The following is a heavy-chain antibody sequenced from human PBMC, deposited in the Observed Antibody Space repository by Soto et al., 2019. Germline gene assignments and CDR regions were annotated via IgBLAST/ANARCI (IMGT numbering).Heavy chain of an antibody. Sequence: PSETLSLTCTVSGGSISSYYWSWIRQPPGKGLEWIGYIYYSGSPNYNPSLKSRVTISLDTSKNQFSLKLRSVTAADTAMYYCARTGGGSDSYWGQGTLVTVSS. CDR3: ARTGGGSDSY. J-gene: IGHJ4*02. CDR1: GGSISSYY. CDR2: IYYSGSP. V-gene: IGHV4-59*01. D-gene: IGHD2-21*02.